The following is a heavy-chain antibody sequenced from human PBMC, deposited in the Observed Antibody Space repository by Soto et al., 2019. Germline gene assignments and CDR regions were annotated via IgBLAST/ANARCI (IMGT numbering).Heavy chain of an antibody. CDR3: ARDCTNGVCYPSYHYGMDV. J-gene: IGHJ6*02. Sequence: SQTLSLTCAISGDSVSSNSAAWNWIRQSPSRGLEWLGRTYYRSKWYNDYAVSVKSRITINPDTSKNQFSLQLNSVTPEDTAVYYCARDCTNGVCYPSYHYGMDVWGQGMLVTVSS. CDR2: TYYRSKWYN. D-gene: IGHD2-8*01. V-gene: IGHV6-1*01. CDR1: GDSVSSNSAA.